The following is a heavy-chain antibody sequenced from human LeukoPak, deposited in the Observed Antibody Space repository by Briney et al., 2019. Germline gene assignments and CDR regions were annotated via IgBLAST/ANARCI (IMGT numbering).Heavy chain of an antibody. J-gene: IGHJ6*04. V-gene: IGHV3-48*03. CDR2: ISSSGSTI. D-gene: IGHD3-10*02. CDR1: GFTFSSYA. CDR3: AELGITMIGGV. Sequence: WGSLRLSCAASGFTFSSYAMSWVSQAPGKGLEWVSYISSSGSTIYYADSVKGRFTISRDNAKNSLYLQMNSLRAEDTAVYYCAELGITMIGGVWGKGTTVTISS.